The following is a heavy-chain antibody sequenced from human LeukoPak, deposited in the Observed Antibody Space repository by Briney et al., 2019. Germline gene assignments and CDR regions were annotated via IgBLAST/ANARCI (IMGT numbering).Heavy chain of an antibody. D-gene: IGHD3-22*01. Sequence: ASVKVSCKASGYTFTSYYMHWVRQAPGQGLEWMGIINPSGGSTSYAQKFQGRVTMTRDTSTSTVYMELSSLRSEDTAVYYCGRGYYYDSSGYPPFEYWGQGTLVTVSS. V-gene: IGHV1-46*01. CDR2: INPSGGST. J-gene: IGHJ4*02. CDR3: GRGYYYDSSGYPPFEY. CDR1: GYTFTSYY.